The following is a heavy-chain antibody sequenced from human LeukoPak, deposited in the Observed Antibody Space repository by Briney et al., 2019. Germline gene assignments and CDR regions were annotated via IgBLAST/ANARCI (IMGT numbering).Heavy chain of an antibody. D-gene: IGHD2-2*01. J-gene: IGHJ4*02. CDR1: GGTFSSYA. CDR3: ARDGDCSSTSCSLDY. V-gene: IGHV1-69*13. CDR2: IIPIFGTA. Sequence: EASVKVSCKASGGTFSSYAISWVRQAPGQGLEWMGGIIPIFGTANYAQKFQGRVTITADESTSTAYMELSSLRSEDTAVYYCARDGDCSSTSCSLDYWGQGTLVTVSS.